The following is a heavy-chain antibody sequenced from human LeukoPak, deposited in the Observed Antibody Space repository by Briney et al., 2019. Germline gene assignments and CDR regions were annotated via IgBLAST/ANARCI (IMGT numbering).Heavy chain of an antibody. CDR3: ARDKAGDYGLDY. CDR1: GFTVGSNY. D-gene: IGHD4-17*01. J-gene: IGHJ4*02. Sequence: GGSLRLSCAASGFTVGSNYMSWVRQAPGKWLEWVSVIYSGGTAYYADSVKGRFTISRENAKNTLYLQMNSLRAEDTAVYYCARDKAGDYGLDYWGQGTLVTVSS. CDR2: IYSGGTA. V-gene: IGHV3-53*01.